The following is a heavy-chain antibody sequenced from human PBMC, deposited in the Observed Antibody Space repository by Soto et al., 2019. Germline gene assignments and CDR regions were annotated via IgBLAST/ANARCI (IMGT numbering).Heavy chain of an antibody. Sequence: ASVKVSCKASGYTFTSYYMHWVRQAPGQGLEWMGIINPSGGSTSYAQKFQGRVTMTRDTSTSTVYMELSSLRSEDTAVYYCARGGYYGSGSYSQEPRYYYYDMDVWGQGTTVTVSS. CDR1: GYTFTSYY. CDR2: INPSGGST. CDR3: ARGGYYGSGSYSQEPRYYYYDMDV. J-gene: IGHJ6*02. V-gene: IGHV1-46*01. D-gene: IGHD3-10*01.